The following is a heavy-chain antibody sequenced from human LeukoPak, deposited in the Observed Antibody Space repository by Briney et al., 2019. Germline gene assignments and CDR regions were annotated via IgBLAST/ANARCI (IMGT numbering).Heavy chain of an antibody. Sequence: GGSLRLSCATSGFTFSSYAMSWVRQAPGKGLEWVSAIGGSGVSTYYADSVKGRFTISRDNSKNTLHLQMNSLRAEDTAVYYCASHYCSSTTCYGVDYWGQGTPVTVSS. CDR1: GFTFSSYA. V-gene: IGHV3-23*01. CDR2: IGGSGVST. CDR3: ASHYCSSTTCYGVDY. J-gene: IGHJ4*02. D-gene: IGHD2-2*01.